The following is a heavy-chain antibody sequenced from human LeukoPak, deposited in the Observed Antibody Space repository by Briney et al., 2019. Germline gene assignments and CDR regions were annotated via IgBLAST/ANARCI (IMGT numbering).Heavy chain of an antibody. D-gene: IGHD3-10*01. CDR2: IYYSGST. CDR1: GGSISSSSYY. V-gene: IGHV4-39*07. J-gene: IGHJ4*02. Sequence: SETLSLTCTVSGGSISSSSYYWGWIRQPPGKGLEWIGSIYYSGSTYYNPSLKSRVTISVDTSKNQFSLKLSSVTAADTAVYYCARDGGYYGSGSYPLFDYWGQGTLVTVSS. CDR3: ARDGGYYGSGSYPLFDY.